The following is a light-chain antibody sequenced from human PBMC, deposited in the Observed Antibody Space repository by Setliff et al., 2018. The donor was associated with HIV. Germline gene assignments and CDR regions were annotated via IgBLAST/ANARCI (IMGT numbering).Light chain of an antibody. J-gene: IGLJ1*01. V-gene: IGLV2-14*03. CDR3: SSYINNNAPYV. Sequence: QSVLTQPHSVSGSPGQSVTISCTATTSTAIADYNYLSWNPQHPGKAPKLLNFDVSSRPSGVSSRFYGFRSGNTASLTISDLQPEDEADYFCSSYINNNAPYVFGTGTRAPS. CDR2: DVS. CDR1: STAIADYNY.